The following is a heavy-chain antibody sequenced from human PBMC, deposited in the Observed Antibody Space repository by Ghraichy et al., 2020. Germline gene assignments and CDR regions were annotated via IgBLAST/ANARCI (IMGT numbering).Heavy chain of an antibody. D-gene: IGHD4-17*01. CDR3: ASSSMTTVTQGAFDI. V-gene: IGHV4-31*03. Sequence: SQTLSLTCTVSGGSISSGGYYWSWIRQHPGKGLEWIGYIYYSGSTYYNPSLKSRVTISVDTSKNQFSLKLSSVTAADTAVYYCASSSMTTVTQGAFDIWGQGTMVTVSS. J-gene: IGHJ3*02. CDR1: GGSISSGGYY. CDR2: IYYSGST.